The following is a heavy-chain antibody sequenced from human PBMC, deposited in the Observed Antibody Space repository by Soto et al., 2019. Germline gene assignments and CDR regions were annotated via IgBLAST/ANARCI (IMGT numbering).Heavy chain of an antibody. J-gene: IGHJ6*02. Sequence: GESLKISCKGSGYSFTSYWIGWVRQMPGKGLEWMGIIYPGDSDTRYSPSFQGQVTISADNSISTAYLQWSSLKASDTAMYYCASWSTSERALYFYYGMDVWGQGTTVTGSS. V-gene: IGHV5-51*01. CDR1: GYSFTSYW. D-gene: IGHD2-2*01. CDR3: ASWSTSERALYFYYGMDV. CDR2: IYPGDSDT.